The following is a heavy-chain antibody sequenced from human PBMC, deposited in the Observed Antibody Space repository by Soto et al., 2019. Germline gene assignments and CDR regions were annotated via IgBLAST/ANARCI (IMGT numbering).Heavy chain of an antibody. D-gene: IGHD3-10*01. J-gene: IGHJ6*02. CDR2: INPSGGST. Sequence: ASVKVSCKASGYTFTSYYMHWARQAPGQGLEWMGIINPSGGSTSYAQKFQGRVTMTRGTSTSTVYMELSSLRSEDTAVYYCARDFLVRGTTYGMDVWGQGTTVTVS. CDR3: ARDFLVRGTTYGMDV. V-gene: IGHV1-46*01. CDR1: GYTFTSYY.